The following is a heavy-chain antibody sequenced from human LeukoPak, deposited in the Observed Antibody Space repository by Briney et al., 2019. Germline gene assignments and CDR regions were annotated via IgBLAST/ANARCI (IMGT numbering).Heavy chain of an antibody. CDR3: ASGDYDSSGYLDY. CDR1: GYSISNGYY. CDR2: IYHSGST. J-gene: IGHJ4*02. D-gene: IGHD3-22*01. V-gene: IGHV4-38-2*01. Sequence: SSETLSLTSAVSGYSISNGYYWGWIRQPRGKGLEWIGSIYHSGSTYYNPSLKSRVTISVDTSKNQFSLKLSSVTAADTAVYYCASGDYDSSGYLDYWGQGTLATVSS.